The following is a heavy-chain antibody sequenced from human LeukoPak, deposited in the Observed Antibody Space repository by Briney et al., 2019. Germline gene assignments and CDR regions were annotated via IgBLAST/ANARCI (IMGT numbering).Heavy chain of an antibody. V-gene: IGHV4-31*03. CDR3: ARVGGYSYGTFGNLDY. J-gene: IGHJ4*02. D-gene: IGHD5-18*01. Sequence: KPSQTLSLTCTVSGGSISSGGYYWSWIRQHPGMGLEWIGYIYYSGSTYYNPSLKSRVTISVDTSKNQFSLKLSSVTAADTAVYYCARVGGYSYGTFGNLDYWGQGTLVTVSS. CDR2: IYYSGST. CDR1: GGSISSGGYY.